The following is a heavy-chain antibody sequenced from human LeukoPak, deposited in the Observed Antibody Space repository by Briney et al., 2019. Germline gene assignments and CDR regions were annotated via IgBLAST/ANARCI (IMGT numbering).Heavy chain of an antibody. CDR1: AGSLSGYY. J-gene: IGHJ4*02. V-gene: IGHV4-34*01. D-gene: IGHD4-17*01. Sequence: SETLSLTCAVYAGSLSGYYWSWIRQPPGKVLEWYGEINHSGGPNYNPSLKSRVTISVDTPKNQFSLKLSSVTAADTAVYYCARGRAVTTSFGFDYWGQGTLVTVSS. CDR2: INHSGGP. CDR3: ARGRAVTTSFGFDY.